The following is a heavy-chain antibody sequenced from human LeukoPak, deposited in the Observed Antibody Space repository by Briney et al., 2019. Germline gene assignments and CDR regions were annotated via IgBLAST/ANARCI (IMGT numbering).Heavy chain of an antibody. J-gene: IGHJ4*02. CDR3: ARVSYYYGTNYFDY. Sequence: SETLSLTCTVSGGSISSYYWSWIRQPPGKGLEWIGYIYYSGSTNYNPSLKSRVTISVDTSKNQFSLKLSSVTAADTAVYYCARVSYYYGTNYFDYWGQGTLVTVSS. CDR2: IYYSGST. CDR1: GGSISSYY. D-gene: IGHD3-10*01. V-gene: IGHV4-59*01.